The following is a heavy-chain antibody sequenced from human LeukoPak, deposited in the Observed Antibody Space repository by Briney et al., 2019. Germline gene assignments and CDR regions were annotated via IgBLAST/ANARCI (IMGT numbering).Heavy chain of an antibody. CDR3: ARAGGYCGRISCPYYFDY. CDR1: GYTFTSYD. V-gene: IGHV1-8*01. D-gene: IGHD2-15*01. Sequence: ASVKVSCKASGYTFTSYDINWVRQATGQGLEWMGWMNPNSGNTGYAQKFQGRVTMTRNTSISTAYMELSSLRSEDTAVYYCARAGGYCGRISCPYYFDYWGQGTLVTVSS. J-gene: IGHJ4*02. CDR2: MNPNSGNT.